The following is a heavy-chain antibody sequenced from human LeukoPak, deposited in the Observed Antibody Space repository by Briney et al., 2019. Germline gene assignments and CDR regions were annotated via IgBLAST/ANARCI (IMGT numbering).Heavy chain of an antibody. CDR3: ARPPYAGSYSIDY. CDR1: GLIFSDHY. V-gene: IGHV3-72*01. J-gene: IGHJ4*02. CDR2: SRNKAQCFTI. D-gene: IGHD1-26*01. Sequence: GGSLRLSCAVAGLIFSDHYIDWVRQAPGKGLEWVGLSRNKAQCFTIHYAASVKGRFTISRDDSKNSLYLQMDSLKTEDTAVYYCARPPYAGSYSIDYWGQGTLVTVSS.